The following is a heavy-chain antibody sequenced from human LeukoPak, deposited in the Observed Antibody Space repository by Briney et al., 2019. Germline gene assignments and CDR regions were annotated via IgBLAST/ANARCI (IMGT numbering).Heavy chain of an antibody. D-gene: IGHD5-18*01. CDR1: GFTFSSHG. V-gene: IGHV3-23*01. CDR3: ARDQGYRYGSTYRSTVFDY. CDR2: ISGSGGNT. Sequence: GETLRLSCAASGFTFSSHGMNWVRQAPGKGLEWVSGISGSGGNTYYADSVKGRFTISRDNSKNTLYLQMNSLRADDTAVYYCARDQGYRYGSTYRSTVFDYWGQGTLVTVSS. J-gene: IGHJ4*02.